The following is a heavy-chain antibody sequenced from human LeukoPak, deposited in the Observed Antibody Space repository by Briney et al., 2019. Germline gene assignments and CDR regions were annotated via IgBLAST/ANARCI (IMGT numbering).Heavy chain of an antibody. D-gene: IGHD3-16*01. Sequence: PSETLSLTCTVSGGSINSDNYFWNWIRQPAGKGLEWIGRIYTGVVTNYNPSLESRVTISVDTSKNQFSLRLTSVTAADAAVYYCASIRRGEFLPGSHWGQGALVTVSS. CDR3: ASIRRGEFLPGSH. CDR1: GGSINSDNYF. J-gene: IGHJ4*02. CDR2: IYTGVVT. V-gene: IGHV4-61*02.